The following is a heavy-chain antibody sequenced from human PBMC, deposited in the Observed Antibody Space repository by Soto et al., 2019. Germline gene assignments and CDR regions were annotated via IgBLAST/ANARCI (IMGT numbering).Heavy chain of an antibody. CDR3: ARMSYFYDKWYFDL. Sequence: QLQESGPGLVMPSQTLSLTCTVSGASINNNDYYWSWIRQTPGKGLEWIGYVYYSGSTDYIPSLTSRLSMSIDKSKNQFTLKLNSVTAADTATYYCARMSYFYDKWYFDLWGRGTLVTVSS. CDR2: VYYSGST. J-gene: IGHJ2*01. V-gene: IGHV4-30-4*01. D-gene: IGHD3-22*01. CDR1: GASINNNDYY.